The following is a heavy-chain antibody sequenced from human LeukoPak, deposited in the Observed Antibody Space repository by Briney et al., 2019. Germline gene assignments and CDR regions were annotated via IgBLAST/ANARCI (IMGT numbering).Heavy chain of an antibody. Sequence: QSGGSLRLSCAASGFTFSSYAMSWVRQAPGKGLEWVSAISGSGGSTYYADSVKGRFTNSRDNSKNTLYLQMNSLRAEDTAVYYCAKDMEVVATIIDYWGQGTLVTVSS. D-gene: IGHD5-12*01. CDR2: ISGSGGST. J-gene: IGHJ4*02. V-gene: IGHV3-23*01. CDR3: AKDMEVVATIIDY. CDR1: GFTFSSYA.